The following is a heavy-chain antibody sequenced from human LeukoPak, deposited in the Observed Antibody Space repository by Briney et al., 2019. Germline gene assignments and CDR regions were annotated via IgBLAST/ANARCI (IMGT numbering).Heavy chain of an antibody. D-gene: IGHD6-19*01. Sequence: GGSLRLSCAASGFTFSSYGMHWVRQAPGKGLEWVAVISYDGSNKYYADSVKGRFTISRDNPKNTLYLQMNSLRAEDTAVYYCARGWEQWLFHNWFDPWGQGTLVTVSS. J-gene: IGHJ5*02. CDR3: ARGWEQWLFHNWFDP. V-gene: IGHV3-30*03. CDR2: ISYDGSNK. CDR1: GFTFSSYG.